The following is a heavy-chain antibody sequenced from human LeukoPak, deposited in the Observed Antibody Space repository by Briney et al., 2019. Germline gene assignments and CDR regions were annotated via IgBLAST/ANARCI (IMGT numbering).Heavy chain of an antibody. V-gene: IGHV3-30-3*01. CDR1: GFTFSSYA. D-gene: IGHD3-22*01. J-gene: IGHJ4*02. Sequence: PGRSLRLSCAASGFTFSSYAMHWVRQAPGKGLEWVAVISYDGSNKYYADSVKGRFTISRDNSKNTLYLQMNSLRAEDTAVYYCAREVRMIVAYWGQGTLVTVSS. CDR3: AREVRMIVAY. CDR2: ISYDGSNK.